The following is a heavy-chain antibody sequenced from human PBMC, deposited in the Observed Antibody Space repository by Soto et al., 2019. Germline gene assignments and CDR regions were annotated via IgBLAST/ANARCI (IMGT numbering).Heavy chain of an antibody. J-gene: IGHJ6*02. D-gene: IGHD3-16*01. CDR1: GGTFSSYA. CDR2: IIPIFGTA. CDR3: ARYSGCGSDGHNGYYHYGMDV. Sequence: GASVKVSCKASGGTFSSYAISWVRQAPGQGLEWMGGIIPIFGTANYAQKFQGRVTITADESTSTAYMELSSLRSEDTAVNYCARYSGCGSDGHNGYYHYGMDVCRAGPTVIVSS. V-gene: IGHV1-69*13.